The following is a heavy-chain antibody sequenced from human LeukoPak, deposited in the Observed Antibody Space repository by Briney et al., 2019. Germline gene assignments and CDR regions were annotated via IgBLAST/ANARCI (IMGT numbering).Heavy chain of an antibody. V-gene: IGHV1-69*13. CDR2: IIPIFGTA. D-gene: IGHD3-22*01. CDR1: GYTFTSYA. Sequence: ASVKVSCKASGYTFTSYAISWVRQAPGQGLEWMGGIIPIFGTANYAQKFQGRVTITADESTSTAYMELSSLRSEDTAVYYCARCHDSSGCYFDYWGQGTLVTVSS. CDR3: ARCHDSSGCYFDY. J-gene: IGHJ4*02.